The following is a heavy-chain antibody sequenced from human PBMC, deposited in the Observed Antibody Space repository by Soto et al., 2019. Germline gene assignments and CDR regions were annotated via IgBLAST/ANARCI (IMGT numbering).Heavy chain of an antibody. CDR2: IGGRGSST. D-gene: IGHD3-22*01. CDR3: AREGYDSSGYYAITFDY. Sequence: GGSLRLSCAASGFTFSSYSMNWVRQAPGKGLEWVSSIGGRGSSTYYVDSVKGRFTISRDNAKNSLYLQMNSLRAEDTAVYYCAREGYDSSGYYAITFDYWGQGTLVTVSS. V-gene: IGHV3-21*01. CDR1: GFTFSSYS. J-gene: IGHJ4*02.